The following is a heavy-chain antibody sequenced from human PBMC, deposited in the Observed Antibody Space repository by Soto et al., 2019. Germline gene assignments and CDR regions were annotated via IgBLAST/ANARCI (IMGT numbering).Heavy chain of an antibody. CDR2: INASNGNT. Sequence: QVQLVQSGAEVKKPGASVKVSCKASGYTFTSYAMHWVRQAPGQGLEWMGWINASNGNTKYSQKLQGRVTITRDTSEGTVYMDCISLSSEATVGYYWPGELRAGLFRRRKWFDPWGQGTLVTVSS. V-gene: IGHV1-3*01. CDR3: PGELRAGLFRRRKWFDP. J-gene: IGHJ5*02. CDR1: GYTFTSYA. D-gene: IGHD6-13*01.